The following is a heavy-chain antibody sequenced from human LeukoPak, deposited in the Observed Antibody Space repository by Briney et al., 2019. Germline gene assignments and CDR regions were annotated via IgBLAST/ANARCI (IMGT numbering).Heavy chain of an antibody. CDR2: IIPILGIA. CDR1: GGTFGSYA. V-gene: IGHV1-69*04. CDR3: ARANIVATLIDY. Sequence: SVKVSCKASGGTFGSYAISWVRQAPGQGLEWMGRIIPILGIANYAQRFQGRVTITADKSTSTAYMELSSLRSEDTAVYYCARANIVATLIDYWGQGTLVTVSS. D-gene: IGHD5-12*01. J-gene: IGHJ4*02.